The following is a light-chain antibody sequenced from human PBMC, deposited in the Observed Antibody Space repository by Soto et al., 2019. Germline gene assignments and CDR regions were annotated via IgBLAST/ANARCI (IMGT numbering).Light chain of an antibody. CDR2: KAA. Sequence: DIQMTQSPSTLSASVGDRVTITCRASQSISSWVAWYQQKQGKAPKLLIYKAASLESGVPSRFSGSGSGTEFTLTISSLQPDDFATYYCQQYNSYSTFGQGTKVEIK. V-gene: IGKV1-5*03. J-gene: IGKJ1*01. CDR3: QQYNSYST. CDR1: QSISSW.